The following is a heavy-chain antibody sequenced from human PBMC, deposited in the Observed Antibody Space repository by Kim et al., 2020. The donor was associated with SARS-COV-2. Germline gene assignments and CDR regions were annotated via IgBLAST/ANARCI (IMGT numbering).Heavy chain of an antibody. CDR3: AKAPNGFYGSGSD. CDR2: ISVSGGST. Sequence: GGSLRLSCAVSGFTFSSYAMSWARQAPGKGLEWVSAISVSGGSTYHADSVKGRFTISRDNSKNTLYLQMNSLRAEDTAVYYCAKAPNGFYGSGSDWGQGTLVTVSS. D-gene: IGHD3-10*01. V-gene: IGHV3-23*01. CDR1: GFTFSSYA. J-gene: IGHJ4*02.